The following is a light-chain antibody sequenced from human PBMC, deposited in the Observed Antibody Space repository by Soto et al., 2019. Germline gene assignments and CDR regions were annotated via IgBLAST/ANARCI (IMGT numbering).Light chain of an antibody. J-gene: IGKJ1*01. CDR2: GAS. V-gene: IGKV3-20*01. CDR3: QQYDSSPRK. CDR1: QSVSSSY. Sequence: EVVLTQSPGTLSLSPGERATLSCRASQSVSSSYLAWYQQKPGQAPSLLIYGASSRATGIPDRFSGSRSGTDFTIIISRVEPECVEVYYCQQYDSSPRKFGQGTKVDIK.